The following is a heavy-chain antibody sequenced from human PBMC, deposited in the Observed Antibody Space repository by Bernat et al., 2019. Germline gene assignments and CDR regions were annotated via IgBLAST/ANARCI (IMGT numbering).Heavy chain of an antibody. CDR1: GGSISSFY. CDR3: ARDQGGACDI. V-gene: IGHV4-59*01. Sequence: QVQLQESGPGLVKPSETLSLSCTVSGGSISSFYWSWIRQPPGKGLEWIGYIYYSGSTNYNPSLKSRVTISVDTSKKQFSLKLSSVTAADTAVYYCARDQGGACDIWGQGTMVTVSS. CDR2: IYYSGST. J-gene: IGHJ3*02.